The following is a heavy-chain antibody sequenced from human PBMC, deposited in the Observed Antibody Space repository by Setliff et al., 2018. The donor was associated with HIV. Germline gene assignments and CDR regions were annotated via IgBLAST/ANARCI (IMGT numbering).Heavy chain of an antibody. J-gene: IGHJ4*02. Sequence: SETLSLTCTVSGGSISSGSYYWGWIRQPPGKGLEWIGSIYYSGRTYYNPSLKSRVTISVDTSKNQFSLKLSSVTAADTAVYYCARHDGGGWYVRVLATSFDYWGQGTLVTVS. CDR2: IYYSGRT. D-gene: IGHD6-19*01. V-gene: IGHV4-39*01. CDR1: GGSISSGSYY. CDR3: ARHDGGGWYVRVLATSFDY.